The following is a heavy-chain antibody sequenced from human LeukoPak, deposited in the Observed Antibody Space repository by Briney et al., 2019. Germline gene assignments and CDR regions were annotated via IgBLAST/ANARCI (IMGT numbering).Heavy chain of an antibody. CDR3: ATRSGWDDAFDI. CDR2: ISGSGGST. CDR1: GFTFSSYA. V-gene: IGHV3-23*01. J-gene: IGHJ3*02. Sequence: GGSLRLFCAASGFTFSSYAMSWVRQAPGKGLEWVSAISGSGGSTYYADSVKGRFTISRDNSKNTLYLQMNSLRAEDTAVYYCATRSGWDDAFDIWGQGTMVTVSS. D-gene: IGHD6-19*01.